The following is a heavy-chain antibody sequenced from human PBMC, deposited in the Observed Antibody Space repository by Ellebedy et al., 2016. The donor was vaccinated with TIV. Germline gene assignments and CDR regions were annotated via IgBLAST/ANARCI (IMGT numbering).Heavy chain of an antibody. J-gene: IGHJ4*02. D-gene: IGHD6-19*01. Sequence: GESLKISCGTSGFTFSNYWMTWVRQAPGKGLEWVANIKQDGSEKYYVDSVKGRFSISGDNTKNSLYLQMNSLTDEDTAVYYCARDQWLGRAYYFDSWGQGTLVTVSS. V-gene: IGHV3-7*01. CDR2: IKQDGSEK. CDR1: GFTFSNYW. CDR3: ARDQWLGRAYYFDS.